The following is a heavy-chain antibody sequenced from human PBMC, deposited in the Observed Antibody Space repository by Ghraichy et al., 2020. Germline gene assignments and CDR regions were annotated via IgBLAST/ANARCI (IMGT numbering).Heavy chain of an antibody. Sequence: GGSLRLSCAASGFTFSSYGMHWVRQAPGKGLEWVAVIWYDGSNKNYADSVKGRFTISRDNSKNTLYLQMNSLRAEDTALYYCAKDARSSSSPILGMDVWGQGTMVTVSS. J-gene: IGHJ6*02. V-gene: IGHV3-33*06. CDR2: IWYDGSNK. CDR1: GFTFSSYG. CDR3: AKDARSSSSPILGMDV. D-gene: IGHD2-2*01.